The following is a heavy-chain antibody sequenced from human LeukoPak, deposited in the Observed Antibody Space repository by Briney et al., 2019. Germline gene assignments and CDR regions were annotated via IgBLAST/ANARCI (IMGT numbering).Heavy chain of an antibody. CDR3: TRDEGNTGWYTFDY. D-gene: IGHD6-19*01. CDR2: TYYRYKWYY. J-gene: IGHJ4*02. CDR1: GDSVSSNNGA. V-gene: IGHV6-1*01. Sequence: SQTLSLTCAISGDSVSSNNGAWTWVRQSPSRGLEWPGRTYYRYKWYYDYAVSLQGRITTDPDTSNNQFSLQLNSVTPEDTAVYYCTRDEGNTGWYTFDYWGQGTLVTVSS.